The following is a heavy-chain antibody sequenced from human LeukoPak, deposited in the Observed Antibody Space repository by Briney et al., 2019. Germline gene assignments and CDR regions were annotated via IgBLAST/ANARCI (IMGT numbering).Heavy chain of an antibody. J-gene: IGHJ4*02. CDR2: ISAYNGNT. CDR3: ASAYGSGSYETYYFDY. Sequence: ASVKVSCKASGYTFTSYGISWVRQAPGQGLEWMGWISAYNGNTNYAQKLQGRVTMTTDTSTSTAYMELRSLRSDDTAVYYCASAYGSGSYETYYFDYWGQGTLVTVSS. V-gene: IGHV1-18*01. D-gene: IGHD3-10*01. CDR1: GYTFTSYG.